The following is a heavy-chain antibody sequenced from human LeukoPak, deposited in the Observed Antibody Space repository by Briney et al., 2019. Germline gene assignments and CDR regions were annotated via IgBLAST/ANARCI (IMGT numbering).Heavy chain of an antibody. V-gene: IGHV3-48*03. J-gene: IGHJ4*02. CDR3: AGDNIENGDLDYLDY. D-gene: IGHD4-17*01. CDR1: GFIFNSYE. Sequence: GGSLRLSCAASGFIFNSYEMNWVRQAPGKGLEWVAFISGSGNSIYYADSMKGRFTISRDNAKNSLYLHMSSLRAEDTAVYYCAGDNIENGDLDYLDYWGQGTLVTVSS. CDR2: ISGSGNSI.